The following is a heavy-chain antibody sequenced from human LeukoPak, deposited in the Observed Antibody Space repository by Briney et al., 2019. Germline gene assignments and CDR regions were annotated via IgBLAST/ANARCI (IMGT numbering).Heavy chain of an antibody. CDR2: INPNSGGT. Sequence: GASVKVSCKASGYTFTGYYMHWVRQAPGQGLEWMGWINPNSGGTNYAQKFQGRVTMTRDASISTAYMELSRLRSDDTAVYYCAREGIVVVPAAIPRPDAFDIWGQGTMVTVPS. CDR1: GYTFTGYY. J-gene: IGHJ3*02. V-gene: IGHV1-2*02. D-gene: IGHD2-2*01. CDR3: AREGIVVVPAAIPRPDAFDI.